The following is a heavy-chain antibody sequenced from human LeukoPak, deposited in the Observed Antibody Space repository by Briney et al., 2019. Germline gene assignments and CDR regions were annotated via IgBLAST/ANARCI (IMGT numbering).Heavy chain of an antibody. CDR1: GFTFSSHW. Sequence: GGSLRLSCAASGFTFSSHWMSWVRQAPGKGLVWVSRINSDGSSTSYADSVKGRFTISRDDAKNTLYLQMNSLRAEDTAVYYCARSSGSYNHWGQGTLVTVSS. CDR3: ARSSGSYNH. J-gene: IGHJ4*02. CDR2: INSDGSST. V-gene: IGHV3-74*01. D-gene: IGHD1-26*01.